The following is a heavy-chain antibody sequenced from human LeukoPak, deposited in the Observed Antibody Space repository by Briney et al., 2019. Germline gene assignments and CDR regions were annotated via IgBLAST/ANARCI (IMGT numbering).Heavy chain of an antibody. V-gene: IGHV4-34*01. D-gene: IGHD5-12*01. CDR3: ARGVQVLGGGYDYPQYYYYYGMDV. J-gene: IGHJ6*02. Sequence: SETLSLTCAVYGGSFSGYYWSWIRQPPGKGLEWIGEINHSGSTNYNPSLKSRVTISVDTSKNQFSLKLSSVTAADTAVYYCARGVQVLGGGYDYPQYYYYYGMDVWGQGTTVTVSS. CDR1: GGSFSGYY. CDR2: INHSGST.